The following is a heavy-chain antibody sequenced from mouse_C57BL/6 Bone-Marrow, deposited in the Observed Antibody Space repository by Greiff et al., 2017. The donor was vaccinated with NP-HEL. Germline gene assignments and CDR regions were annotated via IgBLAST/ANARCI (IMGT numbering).Heavy chain of an antibody. V-gene: IGHV5-16*01. CDR1: GFTFSDYY. J-gene: IGHJ2*01. CDR3: ARDRDGNSLFDY. Sequence: EVKLVESEGGLVQPGSSMKLSCTASGFTFSDYYMAWVRQVPEKGLEWVANINYDGSSTYYLDSLKSRFIISRDNAKNILYLQMSSLKSEDTATYYCARDRDGNSLFDYWGKGTTLTVSS. D-gene: IGHD2-1*01. CDR2: INYDGSST.